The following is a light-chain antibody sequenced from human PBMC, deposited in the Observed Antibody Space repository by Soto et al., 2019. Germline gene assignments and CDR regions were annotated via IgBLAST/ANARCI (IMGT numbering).Light chain of an antibody. Sequence: QSALTQPASVSGSPGQSIAISCTGTSSDVGAYDYVSWYQQHPGKAPKLMIYDVSNRPSGVSSRFSGSKSGNTASLTISGLQAEDEADYYCSSYTSSTPPLYVFGTGTKLTVL. CDR2: DVS. CDR1: SSDVGAYDY. J-gene: IGLJ1*01. CDR3: SSYTSSTPPLYV. V-gene: IGLV2-14*01.